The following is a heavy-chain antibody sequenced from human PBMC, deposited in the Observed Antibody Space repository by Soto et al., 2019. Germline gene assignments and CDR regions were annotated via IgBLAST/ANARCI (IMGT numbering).Heavy chain of an antibody. D-gene: IGHD3-22*01. V-gene: IGHV1-2*02. Sequence: ASVKVSCKASGYTFTGYYMHWVRQAPGQGLEWMGWINPNSGGTNYAQKFQGRVTMTRDTSISTAYMELSRLRSDDTAVYYCARVDYYDSSGYFWGQGTLVTISS. CDR2: INPNSGGT. CDR3: ARVDYYDSSGYF. J-gene: IGHJ4*02. CDR1: GYTFTGYY.